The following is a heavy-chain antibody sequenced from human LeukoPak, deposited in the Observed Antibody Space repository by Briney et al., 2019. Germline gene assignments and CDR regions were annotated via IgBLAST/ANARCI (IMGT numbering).Heavy chain of an antibody. V-gene: IGHV6-1*01. CDR1: GDSVSSNSAA. J-gene: IGHJ4*02. CDR2: TYYRSKWYN. Sequence: SQTLSLPCAISGDSVSSNSAAWNWIRQSPSRGLEWLGRTYYRSKWYNDYAVSVKSRITINPDTSKNQFSLQLNSVTPEDTAVYYCARAGFSHIRNHYDYWGQGTLVTVSS. CDR3: ARAGFSHIRNHYDY. D-gene: IGHD1-14*01.